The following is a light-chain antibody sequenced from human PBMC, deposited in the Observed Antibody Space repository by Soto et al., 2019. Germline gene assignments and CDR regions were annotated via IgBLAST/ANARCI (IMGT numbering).Light chain of an antibody. CDR3: LLWYNSARV. CDR2: DTR. V-gene: IGLV7-46*01. Sequence: QVVVTQEPSLIVSPGGTVTLTCDSSTGAVTSGHYPYWFQQKPGQAPRTLIYDTRHKHSWTPARFSGSLLGGKAALTLSGAQPEDEAHYYCLLWYNSARVFGGGTKLTVL. J-gene: IGLJ3*02. CDR1: TGAVTSGHY.